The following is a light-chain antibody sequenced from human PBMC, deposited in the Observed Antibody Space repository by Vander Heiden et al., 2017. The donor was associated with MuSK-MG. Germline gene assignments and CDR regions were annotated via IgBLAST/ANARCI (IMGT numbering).Light chain of an antibody. CDR2: SSS. CDR3: LQTDSSWYT. V-gene: IGKV1-39*01. J-gene: IGKJ2*01. CDR1: QTVSPY. Sequence: DIELTQSPSSLSASVGDSVTITCRASQTVSPYLNWYQQKPGKAPKLLIHSSSSLQNGVPSRFSGGGSGTDFTLTISKLQPEDLGTYYCLQTDSSWYTFGQGTKVEIK.